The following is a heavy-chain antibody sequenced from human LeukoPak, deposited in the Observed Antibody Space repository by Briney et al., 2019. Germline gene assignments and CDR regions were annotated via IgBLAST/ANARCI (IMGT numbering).Heavy chain of an antibody. V-gene: IGHV3-15*01. Sequence: PGGSLRLSCAASGFTFSNAWMSWVRQAPGKGLEWVGRIKSKTDGGTTDYAAPVKGRFTISRDDSKNTLYLQMNSLKTEDTAVYYCTTDSSSKKALWELRGSTFDYWGQGTLVTVSS. J-gene: IGHJ4*02. CDR1: GFTFSNAW. D-gene: IGHD1-26*01. CDR2: IKSKTDGGTT. CDR3: TTDSSSKKALWELRGSTFDY.